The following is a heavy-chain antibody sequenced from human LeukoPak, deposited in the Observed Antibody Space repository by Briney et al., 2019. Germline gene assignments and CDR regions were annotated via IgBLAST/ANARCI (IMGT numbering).Heavy chain of an antibody. CDR2: MNPNSGNT. Sequence: ASVKVSCKASGYTFTSYDINWVRQATGQGLEWMGWMNPNSGNTGYAQKFQGRVTMTRDTSISTAYMELSRLRSDDTAVYYCARDQITMIVVGLSYYGMDVWGQGTTVTVSS. CDR3: ARDQITMIVVGLSYYGMDV. J-gene: IGHJ6*02. V-gene: IGHV1-8*01. D-gene: IGHD3-22*01. CDR1: GYTFTSYD.